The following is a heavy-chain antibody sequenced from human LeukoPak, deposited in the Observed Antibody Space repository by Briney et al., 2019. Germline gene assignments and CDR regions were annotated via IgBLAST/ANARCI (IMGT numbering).Heavy chain of an antibody. CDR3: ARDHYGSGSYKSYFDS. D-gene: IGHD3-10*01. CDR2: MYTSGST. CDR1: GGSITSYY. Sequence: SETLSLTCTVSGGSITSYYRSWLRQPAGRGLEWIGRMYTSGSTKYNPSLRSRAVISLDNSKNQFSLKVTSVTAADTAVYYCARDHYGSGSYKSYFDSWGQGTQVTVSS. V-gene: IGHV4-4*07. J-gene: IGHJ4*02.